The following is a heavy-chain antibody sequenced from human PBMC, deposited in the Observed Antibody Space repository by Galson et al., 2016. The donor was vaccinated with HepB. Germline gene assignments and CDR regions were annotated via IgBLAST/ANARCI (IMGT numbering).Heavy chain of an antibody. CDR1: GASISSYF. Sequence: SETLSLTCSVSGASISSYFWSWIRQSPGKGLDWVGYIYYSGSTNYNPSLKSRLTISADTSKNQISLKLSSVTAADTAEYYCARTIVVVNYYYYMDVWGKGTTGAVSS. V-gene: IGHV4-59*01. CDR2: IYYSGST. J-gene: IGHJ6*03. D-gene: IGHD2-2*01. CDR3: ARTIVVVNYYYYMDV.